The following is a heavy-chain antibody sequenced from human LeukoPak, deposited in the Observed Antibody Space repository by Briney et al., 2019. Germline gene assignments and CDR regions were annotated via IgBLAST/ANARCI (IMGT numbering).Heavy chain of an antibody. D-gene: IGHD3-10*01. CDR2: VKQAGSEK. CDR1: GFTFSSYW. J-gene: IGHJ4*02. CDR3: ARARGFFDY. V-gene: IGHV3-7*01. Sequence: GGSLRLSCAASGFTFSSYWMSWVRQAPGKGLEWVANVKQAGSEKYYVDSVKGRFTISRDNAENSLYLQMNSLRAEDTAVYYCARARGFFDYWGQGTLVTVTS.